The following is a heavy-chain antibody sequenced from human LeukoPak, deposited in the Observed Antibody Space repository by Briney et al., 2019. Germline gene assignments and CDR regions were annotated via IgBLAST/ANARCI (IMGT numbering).Heavy chain of an antibody. V-gene: IGHV3-21*01. J-gene: IGHJ3*02. Sequence: PGGSLRLSCAASGFTFSSYSMNWVRRAPGKGLEWVSSISSSSSYIYYADSVKGRFTISRDNAKNTLYLQMNSLRAEDTAVYYCARLDTAMVTYPFDIWGQGTMVTVSS. D-gene: IGHD5-18*01. CDR1: GFTFSSYS. CDR2: ISSSSSYI. CDR3: ARLDTAMVTYPFDI.